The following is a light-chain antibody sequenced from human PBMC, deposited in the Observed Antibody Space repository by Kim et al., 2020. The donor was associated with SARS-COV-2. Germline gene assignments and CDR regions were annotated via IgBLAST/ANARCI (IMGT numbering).Light chain of an antibody. CDR2: DAS. Sequence: SPGERATLSCRASQSVSSNLAWYQQKPGQAPRLLIYDASTRATGIPARFSGSGSGTEFTLTISSLQSEDFAVYYCQQYNIWPPITFGQGTRLEIK. CDR3: QQYNIWPPIT. J-gene: IGKJ5*01. V-gene: IGKV3-15*01. CDR1: QSVSSN.